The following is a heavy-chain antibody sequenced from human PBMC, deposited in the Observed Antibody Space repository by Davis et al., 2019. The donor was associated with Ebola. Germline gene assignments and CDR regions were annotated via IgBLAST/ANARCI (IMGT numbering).Heavy chain of an antibody. J-gene: IGHJ4*02. V-gene: IGHV1-58*02. CDR3: AAVLYDSSGYHFDY. CDR2: IVVGSGNT. Sequence: PSVKVSCKASGFTFTSSAMQWVRQARGQRLEWIGWIVVGSGNTNYAQKFQERVTITRDMSTSTAYMELSSLRSEDTAVYYCAAVLYDSSGYHFDYWGQGTLVTVSS. D-gene: IGHD3-22*01. CDR1: GFTFTSSA.